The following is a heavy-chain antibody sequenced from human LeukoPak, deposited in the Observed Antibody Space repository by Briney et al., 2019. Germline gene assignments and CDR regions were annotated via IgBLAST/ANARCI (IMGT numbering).Heavy chain of an antibody. CDR1: GFSLNTTGVG. CDR2: ISRDDDK. CDR3: AHTGSAHGDDWFDP. V-gene: IGHV2-5*02. Sequence: SGPTLVNPTETLTLTCTFSGFSLNTTGVGVGWIRQPPGKALEWLALISRDDDKRYSPSLKSRLTITKDTSKNQVALTLANLDPVDTATYYCAHTGSAHGDDWFDPWGQGTLVTVSS. D-gene: IGHD7-27*01. J-gene: IGHJ5*02.